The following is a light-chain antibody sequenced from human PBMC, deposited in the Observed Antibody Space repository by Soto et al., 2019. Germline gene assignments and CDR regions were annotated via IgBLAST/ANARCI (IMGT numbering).Light chain of an antibody. V-gene: IGKV3D-20*02. CDR3: QQRSNWPLWT. J-gene: IGKJ1*01. CDR1: QSVTNSF. CDR2: GAS. Sequence: EIVLAQSPGTLSLSPVERATLSCRASQSVTNSFLAWYQQRPGQAPRLLIYGASRRATGIPDRFTGSGSGTDFTLTISRLEPEDFAVYFCQQRSNWPLWTFGQGTKVDIK.